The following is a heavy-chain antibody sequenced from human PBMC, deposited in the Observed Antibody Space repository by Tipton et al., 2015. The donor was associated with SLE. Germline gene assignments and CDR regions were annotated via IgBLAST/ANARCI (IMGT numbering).Heavy chain of an antibody. Sequence: SLRLSCAASGLTVSSSYMSWVRQAPGKGLEWVSVIYGGGSTYYADSVKGRFTVSRDTSKNTLYLQMNSLRAEDTAVYYCAKDTDFDYWGQGSLVTVSS. CDR3: AKDTDFDY. V-gene: IGHV3-53*05. J-gene: IGHJ4*02. CDR2: IYGGGST. CDR1: GLTVSSSY.